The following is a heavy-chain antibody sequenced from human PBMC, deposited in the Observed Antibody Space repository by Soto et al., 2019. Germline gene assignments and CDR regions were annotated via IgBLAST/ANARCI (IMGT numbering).Heavy chain of an antibody. CDR3: AKDLRYFDWLLSVSSDYYYYGMDV. CDR2: ISYDGSNK. V-gene: IGHV3-30*18. Sequence: GGSLRLSCAASGFTFSSYGMHWVRQAPGKGLEWVAVISYDGSNKYYADSVKGRFTISRDNSKNTLYLQMNSRRAEDTAVYYCAKDLRYFDWLLSVSSDYYYYGMDVWGQGATVTVSS. CDR1: GFTFSSYG. D-gene: IGHD3-9*01. J-gene: IGHJ6*02.